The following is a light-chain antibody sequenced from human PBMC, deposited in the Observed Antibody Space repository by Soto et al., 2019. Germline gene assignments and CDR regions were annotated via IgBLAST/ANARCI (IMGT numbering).Light chain of an antibody. CDR3: QTWGTGHWV. V-gene: IGLV4-69*01. CDR1: SGHSNYA. Sequence: QLVLTQSPSASASLGASVKLTCTLSSGHSNYAIAWHQQQPEKGPRYLMVLNTDGSHSKGDGIPDRFSGSSSGAERYLTISSLQSEDEADYYSQTWGTGHWVFGGGTKLTVL. J-gene: IGLJ3*02. CDR2: LNTDGSH.